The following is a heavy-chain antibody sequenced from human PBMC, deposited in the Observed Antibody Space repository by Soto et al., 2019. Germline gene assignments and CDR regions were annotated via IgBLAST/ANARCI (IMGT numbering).Heavy chain of an antibody. V-gene: IGHV4-59*01. CDR1: VGSIGSYY. Sequence: ETLSLTGTVPVGSIGSYYWSWIRQPPGKGPEWIGHIFYSGSINYNPSLQSRVAVSVDTSKNQFSLRLRSVTAADTAVYYCATVATTRGIYYFDYWGQGILVTVSS. CDR2: IFYSGSI. J-gene: IGHJ4*02. CDR3: ATVATTRGIYYFDY. D-gene: IGHD5-12*01.